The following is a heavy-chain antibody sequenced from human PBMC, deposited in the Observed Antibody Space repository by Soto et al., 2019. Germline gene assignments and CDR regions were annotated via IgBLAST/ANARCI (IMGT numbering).Heavy chain of an antibody. J-gene: IGHJ4*02. Sequence: PSETLSLTCTVSGGSISSGNYYWSWIRQPPGKGLECIGFISYSGSTYYSTSLKSRVTISVDRSKNQFSLKLSSVTAADTAVYYCARGPPLLWWSQGTLVTVSS. CDR2: ISYSGST. V-gene: IGHV4-30-4*01. CDR1: GGSISSGNYY. D-gene: IGHD2-21*01. CDR3: ARGPPLLW.